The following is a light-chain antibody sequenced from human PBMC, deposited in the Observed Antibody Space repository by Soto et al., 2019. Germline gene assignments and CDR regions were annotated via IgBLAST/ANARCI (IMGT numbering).Light chain of an antibody. Sequence: AIRMTQSPSSFSASAGDRVTITCRASQGISSYLAWYQQKPGKAPKLLIYAASTLQSGVPSRFSGSGSGTDFTLTINYLQSDDGANDYCQRHDTHPTTFGQGTKVEIK. J-gene: IGKJ1*01. CDR3: QRHDTHPTT. V-gene: IGKV1-8*01. CDR2: AAS. CDR1: QGISSY.